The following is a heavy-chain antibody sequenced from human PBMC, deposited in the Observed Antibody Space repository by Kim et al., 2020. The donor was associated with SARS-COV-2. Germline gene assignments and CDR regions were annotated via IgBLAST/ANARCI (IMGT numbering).Heavy chain of an antibody. J-gene: IGHJ4*02. D-gene: IGHD4-4*01. CDR1: GLTVSSNH. V-gene: IGHV3-53*01. CDR2: IFRGGST. Sequence: GVSLRLSCAASGLTVSSNHMTWIRQAPGKGLEWVSVIFRGGSTYYAASVQGRFTISRDYSKNTLSLQMNSLRAEDTAIYYCARDPVXDGYSFFDYWGQGTXVTVSS. CDR3: ARDPVXDGYSFFDY.